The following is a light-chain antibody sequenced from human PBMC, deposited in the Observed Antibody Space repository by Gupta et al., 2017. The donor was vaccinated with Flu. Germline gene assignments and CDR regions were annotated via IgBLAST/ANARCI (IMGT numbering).Light chain of an antibody. J-gene: IGKJ1*01. Sequence: DVVMTQSPLSLPVTLGQPASISCRSSQSLVYSDGSTILHWFQQRPGQSPRRLIYLVSHRDSGVPDKFSGRASGTEFTLKISMVAAEDVRVYCFRQGEHWRWAFGQGTRLEIK. CDR2: LVS. V-gene: IGKV2-30*01. CDR1: QSLVYSDGSTI. CDR3: RQGEHWRWA.